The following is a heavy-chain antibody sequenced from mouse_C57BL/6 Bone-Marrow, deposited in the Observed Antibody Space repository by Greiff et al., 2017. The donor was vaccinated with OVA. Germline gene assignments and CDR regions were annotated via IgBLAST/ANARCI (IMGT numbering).Heavy chain of an antibody. CDR1: EYEYPSHD. CDR2: INSDGGST. Sequence: EVKLVESGGGLVQPGESLKLSCESNEYEYPSHDMSWVRKTPEKRLELVAAINSDGGSTYYPDTMVRRFIISSDNTKKTLYLQMSSLRSEDTALYYCASLPYYYAMDYWGQGTSVTVSS. J-gene: IGHJ4*01. CDR3: ASLPYYYAMDY. V-gene: IGHV5-2*01.